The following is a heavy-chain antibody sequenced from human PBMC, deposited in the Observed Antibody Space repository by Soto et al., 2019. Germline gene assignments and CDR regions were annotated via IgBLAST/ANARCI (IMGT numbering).Heavy chain of an antibody. Sequence: SQTLSLTCAISGDSVSSNSVGWNWIRQSPSRGLEWLGRTYYRSKWYNEYAVSVKSRVTINPDTSKNQFSLQLKFVTPEDTAVYYCERVGRYYFDYWGQGTLVPVSS. V-gene: IGHV6-1*01. CDR1: GDSVSSNSVG. CDR3: ERVGRYYFDY. CDR2: TYYRSKWYN. D-gene: IGHD1-26*01. J-gene: IGHJ4*02.